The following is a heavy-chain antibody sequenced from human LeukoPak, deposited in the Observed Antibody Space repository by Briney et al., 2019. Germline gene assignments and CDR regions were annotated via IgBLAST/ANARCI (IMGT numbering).Heavy chain of an antibody. CDR3: ARQEMATIHSDY. J-gene: IGHJ4*02. V-gene: IGHV4-59*08. CDR1: GGSISSYY. CDR2: IYYSGST. Sequence: SETLSLTCTVSGGSISSYYWSWIRQPPGKGLEWIGYIYYSGSTNYNPSLKSRVTISVDTSKNQFSLKLSSVTAADTAVYYCARQEMATIHSDYWGQGTLVTVSS. D-gene: IGHD5-24*01.